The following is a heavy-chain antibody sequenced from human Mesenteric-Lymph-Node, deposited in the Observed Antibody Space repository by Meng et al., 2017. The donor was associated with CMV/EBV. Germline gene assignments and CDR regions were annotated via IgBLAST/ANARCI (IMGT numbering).Heavy chain of an antibody. Sequence: GGSLRLSCAASGFTFSSYGMNWVRQAPGKGLVWVSYISSSGSTMDYADSVKGRFTISRDNAKNSLFLQMNSLGADDTAVYYCASRLIRILDAFDIWGQGTMVTVSS. CDR2: ISSSGSTM. CDR1: GFTFSSYG. V-gene: IGHV3-48*04. J-gene: IGHJ3*02. CDR3: ASRLIRILDAFDI. D-gene: IGHD2-15*01.